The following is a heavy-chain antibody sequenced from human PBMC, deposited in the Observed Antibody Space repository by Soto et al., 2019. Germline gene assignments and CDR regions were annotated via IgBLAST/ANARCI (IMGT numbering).Heavy chain of an antibody. V-gene: IGHV1-69*06. Sequence: ASVKVSCKASGGTFSSYAISWVRQAPGQGLEWMGGIIPIFGTANYAQKFQGRVTITADKSTSTAYMELSSLRSEDTAVYYCARDPIAAAGSYYYYGMDVWGQGTTVTVS. J-gene: IGHJ6*02. D-gene: IGHD6-13*01. CDR2: IIPIFGTA. CDR3: ARDPIAAAGSYYYYGMDV. CDR1: GGTFSSYA.